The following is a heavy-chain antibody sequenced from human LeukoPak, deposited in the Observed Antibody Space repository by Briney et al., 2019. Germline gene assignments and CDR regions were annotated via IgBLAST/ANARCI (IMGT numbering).Heavy chain of an antibody. CDR2: IIPIFGTA. CDR3: ARTIGYYDSSGYFDY. J-gene: IGHJ4*02. Sequence: SVKVSCKASGGTFSSYAISWVRQAPGQGLEWMGGIIPIFGTANYAQKFQGRVTITTDESTSTAYMELSSLRSEDTAVYYCARTIGYYDSSGYFDYWGQGTLVTVSS. CDR1: GGTFSSYA. D-gene: IGHD3-22*01. V-gene: IGHV1-69*05.